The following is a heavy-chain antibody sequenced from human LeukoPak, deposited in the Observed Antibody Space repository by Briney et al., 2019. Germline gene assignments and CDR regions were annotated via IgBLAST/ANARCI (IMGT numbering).Heavy chain of an antibody. CDR3: ARDPHGGIAVAGTLFDY. CDR2: INAGNGNT. V-gene: IGHV1-3*01. J-gene: IGHJ4*02. Sequence: ASVKVSCKASGYTFTSYAMHWVRQAPGQRLEWMGWINAGNGNTKYSQKFQGRVTITRDTSASTAYMELSSLRSEDTAVYYCARDPHGGIAVAGTLFDYWGQGTLVTVSS. D-gene: IGHD6-19*01. CDR1: GYTFTSYA.